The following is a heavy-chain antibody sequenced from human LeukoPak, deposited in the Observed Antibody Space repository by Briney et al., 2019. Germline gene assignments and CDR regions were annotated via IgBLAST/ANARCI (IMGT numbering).Heavy chain of an antibody. CDR1: GFTFSSYG. D-gene: IGHD2-2*01. CDR2: ISYDGNNK. CDR3: AKDGDKARSRNFDY. J-gene: IGHJ4*02. Sequence: PGGSLRLSCAASGFTFSSYGMHWVRQAPGKGLEWVAVISYDGNNKYYADSVKGRFTISRDNSKNSLYLQMNSLRADDTAVYYCAKDGDKARSRNFDYWGQGTLVTVSS. V-gene: IGHV3-30*18.